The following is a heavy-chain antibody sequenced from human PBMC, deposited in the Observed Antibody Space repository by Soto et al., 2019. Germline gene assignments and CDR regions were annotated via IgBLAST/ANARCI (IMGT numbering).Heavy chain of an antibody. CDR1: GYTFTSYG. Sequence: ASVKVSCKASGYTFTSYGISWVRQAPGQGLEWMGWISAYNGNTNYAQKLQGRVTMTTDTSTSTAYIELRSLRSDDTAVYYCARVRRITMIVGGRRGAFDIWGQGTMVTVSS. D-gene: IGHD3-22*01. CDR3: ARVRRITMIVGGRRGAFDI. J-gene: IGHJ3*02. V-gene: IGHV1-18*01. CDR2: ISAYNGNT.